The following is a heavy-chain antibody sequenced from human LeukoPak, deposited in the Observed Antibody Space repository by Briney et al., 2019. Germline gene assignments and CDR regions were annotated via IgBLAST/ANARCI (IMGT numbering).Heavy chain of an antibody. D-gene: IGHD3-9*01. Sequence: GASVKVSCKASGYTFTSYDINWVRQATGQGLGWMGWMNPNSGNTGYAQKFQGRVTMTRNTSISTAYMELSSLRSEDTAVYYCARGGDLTGLHYYYYGMDVWGQGTTVTVSS. CDR1: GYTFTSYD. V-gene: IGHV1-8*01. J-gene: IGHJ6*02. CDR2: MNPNSGNT. CDR3: ARGGDLTGLHYYYYGMDV.